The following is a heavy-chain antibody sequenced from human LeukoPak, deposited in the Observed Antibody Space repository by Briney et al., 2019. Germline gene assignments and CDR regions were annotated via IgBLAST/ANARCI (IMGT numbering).Heavy chain of an antibody. V-gene: IGHV4-39*07. D-gene: IGHD3-3*01. Sequence: SETLSLTCTVSGGSFSSSTYYWGWIRQPPGKGLEWIGSVYYSGSTYYNQSLKSRVTISVDTSKNQFSLKLSSVTAADTAVYYCARGGGYDFWSGYGTYYFDYWGQGTLVTVSS. CDR3: ARGGGYDFWSGYGTYYFDY. CDR1: GGSFSSSTYY. CDR2: VYYSGST. J-gene: IGHJ4*02.